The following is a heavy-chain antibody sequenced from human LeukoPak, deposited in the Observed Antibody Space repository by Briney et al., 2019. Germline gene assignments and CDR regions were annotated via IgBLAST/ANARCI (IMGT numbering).Heavy chain of an antibody. D-gene: IGHD1-26*01. CDR2: IYPGDSDT. Sequence: GESLKISCKGSGYSFTSYWIGWVRQMPGKGLEWMGIIYPGDSDTRYSPSFQGQVTISADKSISTAYLQWSSLKASDTAMYYYARHSVGATHYSYYYYYMDVWGKGTTVTVSS. CDR3: ARHSVGATHYSYYYYYMDV. CDR1: GYSFTSYW. J-gene: IGHJ6*03. V-gene: IGHV5-51*01.